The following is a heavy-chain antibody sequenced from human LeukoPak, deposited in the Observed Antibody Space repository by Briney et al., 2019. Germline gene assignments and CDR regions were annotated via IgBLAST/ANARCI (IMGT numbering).Heavy chain of an antibody. CDR3: ARDGDIVVMVAANYFDY. Sequence: ASVKVSCKASGYTFTSYGISWVRQAPGQGLEWMGWISAYNGNTNYAQKLQGRVTMTTDTSTSTAYMELRSLRSDDTAVYYCARDGDIVVMVAANYFDYWGQGTLVTVSS. CDR2: ISAYNGNT. J-gene: IGHJ4*02. CDR1: GYTFTSYG. V-gene: IGHV1-18*04. D-gene: IGHD2-15*01.